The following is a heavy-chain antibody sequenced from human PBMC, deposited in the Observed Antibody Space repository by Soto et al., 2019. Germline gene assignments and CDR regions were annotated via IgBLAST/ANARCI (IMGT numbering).Heavy chain of an antibody. CDR3: ARGEAFGDGY. CDR2: ISAYKGNT. J-gene: IGHJ4*02. Sequence: QVQLVQSGAEVKKPGASVTVSCKASGYTFTSYAIGWVRQAPGQEPEWLGWISAYKGNTYSAQSLQGRGAMTTDTSSRIAYKALSRVRSDATAPSYCARGEAFGDGYWGQGTLVTVSS. D-gene: IGHD4-17*01. V-gene: IGHV1-18*01. CDR1: GYTFTSYA.